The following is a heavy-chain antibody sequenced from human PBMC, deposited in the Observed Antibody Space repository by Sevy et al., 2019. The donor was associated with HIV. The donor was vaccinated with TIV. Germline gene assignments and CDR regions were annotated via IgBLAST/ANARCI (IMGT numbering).Heavy chain of an antibody. CDR1: GFTFTNYW. V-gene: IGHV3-7*01. CDR2: VKQGGSEK. Sequence: GSLRLSCITSGFTFTNYWMNWVRQAPGKGLEWGANVKQGGSEKYYLDSVKGRFTLSRGNAKNSLSLQMNGLRAEDTGVYYCASDALLRFLEWLPQGMDVWGQGTTVTVSS. CDR3: ASDALLRFLEWLPQGMDV. J-gene: IGHJ6*02. D-gene: IGHD3-3*01.